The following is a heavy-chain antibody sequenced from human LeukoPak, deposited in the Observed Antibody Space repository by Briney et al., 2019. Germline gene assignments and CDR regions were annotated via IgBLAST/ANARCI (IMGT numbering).Heavy chain of an antibody. J-gene: IGHJ4*02. CDR3: AVLRDYDSSGYYPDFDY. Sequence: GESLKISCKGSGYSFTSYWIGWVRQMPGKGLEWMGIMYPGDSDTRYSPSFQGQVTISADKSISTAYLQWSSLKASDTAMYYCAVLRDYDSSGYYPDFDYWGQGTLVTVSS. D-gene: IGHD3-22*01. V-gene: IGHV5-51*01. CDR1: GYSFTSYW. CDR2: MYPGDSDT.